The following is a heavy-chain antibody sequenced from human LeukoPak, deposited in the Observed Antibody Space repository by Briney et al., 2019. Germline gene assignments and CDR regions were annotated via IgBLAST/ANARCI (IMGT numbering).Heavy chain of an antibody. Sequence: GGSLRLSCAASGFTFSSFWMSWVRQAPGKGLEWVANIKHDGGEKYYVDSVKGRFIISRDNAKNSLYLQMNSLRPEDTAVYYCARDRSSGWPGSFDYWGQGTLVTVSS. CDR3: ARDRSSGWPGSFDY. CDR2: IKHDGGEK. CDR1: GFTFSSFW. V-gene: IGHV3-7*01. D-gene: IGHD6-19*01. J-gene: IGHJ4*02.